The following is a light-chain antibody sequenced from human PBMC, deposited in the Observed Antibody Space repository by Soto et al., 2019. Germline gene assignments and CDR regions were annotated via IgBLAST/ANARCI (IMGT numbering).Light chain of an antibody. J-gene: IGKJ5*01. CDR2: GAS. Sequence: ETVLTQSPGTLSLSPGESATLSCRASQSITTNFLAWYQKKPGQAPRLLIFGASRRTTGIPDRFSGSGSGTDFTLTISSLQPEDFASYYCQQSYSSPITFGQGTRLEI. CDR1: QSITTNF. CDR3: QQSYSSPIT. V-gene: IGKV3-20*01.